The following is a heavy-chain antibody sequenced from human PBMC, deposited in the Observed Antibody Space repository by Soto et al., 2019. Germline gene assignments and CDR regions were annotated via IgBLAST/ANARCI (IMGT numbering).Heavy chain of an antibody. CDR3: ARDHRPITMIVVVTGAYGMDV. J-gene: IGHJ6*02. V-gene: IGHV4-31*03. CDR2: IYYSGST. D-gene: IGHD3-22*01. Sequence: SETLSLTCTVSGGSISSGGYHWSWIRQHPGKGLEWIGYIYYSGSTYYNPSLKSRVTISVDTSKNQFSLKLSSVTAADTAVYYCARDHRPITMIVVVTGAYGMDVWGQGTTVTVSS. CDR1: GGSISSGGYH.